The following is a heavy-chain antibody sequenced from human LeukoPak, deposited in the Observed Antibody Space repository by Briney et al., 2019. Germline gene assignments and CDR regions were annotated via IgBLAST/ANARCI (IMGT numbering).Heavy chain of an antibody. CDR1: GGSISSYY. D-gene: IGHD2-15*01. Sequence: SETLSLTCTVSGGSISSYYWSWIRQPPGKGLEWIGYIHYSGSTNYNPSLKSRVTISVGTSKNQFSLKLSSVTAADTAVYYCARDRLLWSHWGQGTLVTVSS. V-gene: IGHV4-59*01. CDR2: IHYSGST. CDR3: ARDRLLWSH. J-gene: IGHJ4*02.